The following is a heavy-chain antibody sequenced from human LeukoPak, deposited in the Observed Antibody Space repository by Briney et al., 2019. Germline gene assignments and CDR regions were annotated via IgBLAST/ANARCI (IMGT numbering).Heavy chain of an antibody. D-gene: IGHD6-13*01. CDR3: ATNSRIASADYYYGLDV. J-gene: IGHJ6*02. CDR2: IGGSSYK. Sequence: GGSLRLSCAASGFTFSDYYMSWIRQAPGKGLEWVASIGGSSYKYYADSVKGRFTVSRDNAKNSLYLEMNSLRAEDTAVYYCATNSRIASADYYYGLDVWGQGTTVTVSS. CDR1: GFTFSDYY. V-gene: IGHV3-69-1*01.